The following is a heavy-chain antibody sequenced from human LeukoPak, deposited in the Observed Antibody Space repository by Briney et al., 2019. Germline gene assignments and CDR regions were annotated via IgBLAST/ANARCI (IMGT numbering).Heavy chain of an antibody. D-gene: IGHD3-16*01. CDR2: TSYSGST. V-gene: IGHV4-59*08. Sequence: SETLSLTCTVSGGSVSSSYWSWIRQSPGKGLQWIGYTSYSGSTDYNPSVKSRVTMSLDASKNQFSLKLSSVTAADTAVYYCARHHRITYYHYGMDVWGQGTTVTVSS. J-gene: IGHJ6*02. CDR1: GGSVSSSY. CDR3: ARHHRITYYHYGMDV.